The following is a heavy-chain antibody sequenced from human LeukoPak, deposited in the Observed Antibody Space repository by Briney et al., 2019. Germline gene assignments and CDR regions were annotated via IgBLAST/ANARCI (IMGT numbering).Heavy chain of an antibody. J-gene: IGHJ4*02. CDR2: IRSKAYGGTT. CDR3: TSDCGPDLPLDY. V-gene: IGHV3-49*04. D-gene: IGHD2-21*01. Sequence: GGSLRLSCTASGFTFGDYAMRWVRQAPGKGLEWVGFIRSKAYGGTTEYAASVKGRFTISRDDSNSIAYLQMNSLKTEDTAVYYCTSDCGPDLPLDYWGQGTLVTVSS. CDR1: GFTFGDYA.